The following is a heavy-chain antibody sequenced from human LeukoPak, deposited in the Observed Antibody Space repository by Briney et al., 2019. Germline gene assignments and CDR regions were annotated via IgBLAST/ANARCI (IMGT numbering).Heavy chain of an antibody. V-gene: IGHV1-18*01. CDR2: ISAYNGNT. CDR3: ARDLGSCYGETTEGFDY. D-gene: IGHD1-26*01. J-gene: IGHJ4*02. Sequence: GASVKVSCKASGYTFTSYGISWVRQAPGQGLEWMGWISAYNGNTNYAQKLQGRVTMTTDTSTSTAYMELRSLRSDDTAVYYCARDLGSCYGETTEGFDYWGQGTLVTVSS. CDR1: GYTFTSYG.